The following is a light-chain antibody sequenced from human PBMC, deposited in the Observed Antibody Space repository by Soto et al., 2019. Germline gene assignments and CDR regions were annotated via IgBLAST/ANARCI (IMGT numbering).Light chain of an antibody. J-gene: IGLJ3*02. CDR1: NSNIGSNF. V-gene: IGLV1-47*01. Sequence: QSVLTQPPSASGTPGQRVTISCSGGNSNIGSNFVYWYQHLPGTAPKLLIYRSDQRRSGVPDRFSGSKSGTSASLAISGLRSEDEADYYCVTYDDSLNALLFGGGTKLTVL. CDR2: RSD. CDR3: VTYDDSLNALL.